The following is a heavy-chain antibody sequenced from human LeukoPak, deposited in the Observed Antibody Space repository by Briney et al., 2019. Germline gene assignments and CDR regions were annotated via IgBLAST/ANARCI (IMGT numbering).Heavy chain of an antibody. J-gene: IGHJ1*01. V-gene: IGHV1-69*04. D-gene: IGHD3-22*01. CDR1: GGTFNSFE. CDR2: IIPLLGTP. CDR3: ARMKYFDSTGYAHAEYFQH. Sequence: SVKVSCKASGGTFNSFEISWVRQAPGQGLEWVGRIIPLLGTPDYAQKFQGRVRITSDKYTGTAYIELSSRRSEDTAMYYCARMKYFDSTGYAHAEYFQHWGQGTLVIVSS.